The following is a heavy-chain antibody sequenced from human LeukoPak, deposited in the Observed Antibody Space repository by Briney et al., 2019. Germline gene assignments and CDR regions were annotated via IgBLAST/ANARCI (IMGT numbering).Heavy chain of an antibody. CDR2: INSDGSST. D-gene: IGHD6-13*01. CDR1: GFTFSSYW. Sequence: GGSLRLSCAASGFTFSSYWMHWVRQAPGKGLVWVSRINSDGSSTSYADSVKGRFTITRDNAKNTLYLQMNSLRAEDTAVYYCARGGPYSSSPFDYWGQGTLVTVSS. V-gene: IGHV3-74*01. CDR3: ARGGPYSSSPFDY. J-gene: IGHJ4*02.